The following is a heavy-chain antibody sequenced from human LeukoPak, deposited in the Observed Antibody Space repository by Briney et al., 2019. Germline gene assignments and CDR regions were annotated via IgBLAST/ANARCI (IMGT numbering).Heavy chain of an antibody. D-gene: IGHD2-15*01. Sequence: GGSLRLSCAASGFTFSSYSMNWVRQAPGKGLEWVSSISSSSSYIYYADSVKGRFTISRDNAKNSLYLQMNSLRAEDTAVYYCARDGLLGYCSGGSCYSDYWGQGTLVTVSP. V-gene: IGHV3-21*01. CDR2: ISSSSSYI. J-gene: IGHJ4*02. CDR3: ARDGLLGYCSGGSCYSDY. CDR1: GFTFSSYS.